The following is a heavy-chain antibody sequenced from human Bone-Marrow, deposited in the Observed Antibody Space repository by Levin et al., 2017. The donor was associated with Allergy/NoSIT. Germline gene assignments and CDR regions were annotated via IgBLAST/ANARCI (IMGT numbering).Heavy chain of an antibody. D-gene: IGHD4-17*01. J-gene: IGHJ6*03. V-gene: IGHV3-23*01. CDR2: LDGSSGKT. CDR1: GFIFADYA. CDR3: AEAETTVMLDYSYFDV. Sequence: GGSLRLSCRISGFIFADYAMNWVRQAPGRGLEWVSSLDGSSGKTHYADSVKGRFTISREYSKDTLFLQMNSLRAADTARYYCAEAETTVMLDYSYFDVWGEGTAVTVSS.